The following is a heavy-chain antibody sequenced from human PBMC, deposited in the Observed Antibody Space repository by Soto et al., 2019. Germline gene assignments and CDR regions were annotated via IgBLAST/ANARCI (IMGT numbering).Heavy chain of an antibody. J-gene: IGHJ6*02. D-gene: IGHD5-12*01. V-gene: IGHV3-21*01. CDR2: ISSSSSYI. CDR1: GFTFSSYS. Sequence: GGSLRLSCAASGFTFSSYSMNWVRQAPGKGLEWVSSISSSSSYIYYADSVKGRFTISRDNAKNSLYLQMNSLRAEDTAVYYCARDQRDGYNPRYYYGMDVWGQGTTVTVSS. CDR3: ARDQRDGYNPRYYYGMDV.